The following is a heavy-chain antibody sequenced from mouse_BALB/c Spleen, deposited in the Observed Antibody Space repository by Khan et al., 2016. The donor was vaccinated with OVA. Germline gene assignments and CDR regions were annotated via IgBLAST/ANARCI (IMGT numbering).Heavy chain of an antibody. Sequence: QMQLEESGTELARPGASVKLSCKASGYTFTDYYITWVKQRTGQGLEWIGEIYPGSGNTYYNEKFKGKATLTADKSSNTAYMQLSSLTSEDSAVYFCARMDTTSLDYWGQGTTLTVSS. V-gene: IGHV1-77*01. CDR3: ARMDTTSLDY. J-gene: IGHJ2*01. CDR2: IYPGSGNT. CDR1: GYTFTDYY. D-gene: IGHD2-3*01.